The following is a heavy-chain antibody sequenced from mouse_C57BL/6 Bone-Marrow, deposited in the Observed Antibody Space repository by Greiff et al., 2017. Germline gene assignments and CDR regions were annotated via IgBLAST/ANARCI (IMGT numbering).Heavy chain of an antibody. CDR3: ARDLLYGSSYGYWYFDV. V-gene: IGHV5-16*01. J-gene: IGHJ1*03. CDR2: INYDGSST. CDR1: GFTFSDYY. D-gene: IGHD1-1*01. Sequence: EVQVVESEGGLVQPGSSMKLSCTASGFTFSDYYMAWVRQVPEKGLEWVANINYDGSSTYYLDSLKSRFIISRDNAKNILYLQMSSLKSEDTATYYCARDLLYGSSYGYWYFDVWGTGTTVTVSS.